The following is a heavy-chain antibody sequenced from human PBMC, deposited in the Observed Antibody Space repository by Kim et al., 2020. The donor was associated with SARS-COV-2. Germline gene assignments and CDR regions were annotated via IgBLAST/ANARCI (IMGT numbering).Heavy chain of an antibody. Sequence: SETLSLTCTVSGGSISSGSYYWSWIRQPAGKVLEWIGRIYTSGSTNYNPSLKSRVTISVDTSKNQFSLKLSSVTAADTAVYYCARSNSSSWTLFDYWGQGTLVTVSS. CDR1: GGSISSGSYY. J-gene: IGHJ4*02. CDR2: IYTSGST. D-gene: IGHD6-13*01. CDR3: ARSNSSSWTLFDY. V-gene: IGHV4-61*02.